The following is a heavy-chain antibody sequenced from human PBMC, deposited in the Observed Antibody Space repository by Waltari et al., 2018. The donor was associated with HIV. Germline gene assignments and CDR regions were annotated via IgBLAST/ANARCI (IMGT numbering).Heavy chain of an antibody. CDR1: GFSFSTYA. CDR2: ISGSGDNT. J-gene: IGHJ4*02. Sequence: EVQLLESGGGFVQPGGSLRLSCAASGFSFSTYAMSWVRQAPGKGREWVSAISGSGDNTYYADSVKGRFTISRDNSKNTLYLQMSSLRAEDTAVYYCAKGKTGDFWGQGTLVTVSS. V-gene: IGHV3-23*01. CDR3: AKGKTGDF.